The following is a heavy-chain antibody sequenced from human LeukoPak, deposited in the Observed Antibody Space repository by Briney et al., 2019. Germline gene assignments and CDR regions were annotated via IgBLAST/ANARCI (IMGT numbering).Heavy chain of an antibody. CDR1: GFTFSSYA. CDR3: ARDREWGYCSGGSCKGAKYYYYYGMDV. D-gene: IGHD2-15*01. CDR2: ISYDGSNK. J-gene: IGHJ6*02. Sequence: PGGSLRLSCAASGFTFSSYAMHWVRQAPGKGLEWVAVISYDGSNKYYADSVKGRFTISRDNSKNTLYLQMNSLRAEDAAVYYRARDREWGYCSGGSCKGAKYYYYYGMDVWGQGTTVTVSS. V-gene: IGHV3-30-3*01.